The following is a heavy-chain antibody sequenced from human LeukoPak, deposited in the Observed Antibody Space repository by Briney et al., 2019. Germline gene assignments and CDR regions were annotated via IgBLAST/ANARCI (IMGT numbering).Heavy chain of an antibody. CDR1: GFTLSTYT. Sequence: PGGSLRLSCAVSGFTLSTYTMNWVRQAPGKGLEWISYIDSTSTSISYADSVKGRFTISRDNAKNSVYLQMNSLRAEDTAVYYCTRDGSDLGGMAFLFDYWGQGTLVTVSS. CDR2: IDSTSTSI. V-gene: IGHV3-48*04. J-gene: IGHJ4*01. D-gene: IGHD3-16*01. CDR3: TRDGSDLGGMAFLFDY.